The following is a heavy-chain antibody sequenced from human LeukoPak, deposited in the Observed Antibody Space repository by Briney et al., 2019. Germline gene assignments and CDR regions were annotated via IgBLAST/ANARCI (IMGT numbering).Heavy chain of an antibody. CDR2: ISSSGSTI. CDR1: GFTFSDYY. V-gene: IGHV3-11*01. CDR3: ARAYGGNSIGHAFDI. D-gene: IGHD4-23*01. Sequence: GGSLRLPCEASGFTFSDYYMNWIRQAPGKGLEWVSYISSSGSTIYYADSVKGRFTISRDNAKNSLYLQMNSLRAEDTAVYYCARAYGGNSIGHAFDIWGQGTMVTVSS. J-gene: IGHJ3*02.